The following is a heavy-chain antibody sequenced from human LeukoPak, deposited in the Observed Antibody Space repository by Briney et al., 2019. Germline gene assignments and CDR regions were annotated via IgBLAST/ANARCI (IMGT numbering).Heavy chain of an antibody. CDR1: GCTFSSYA. V-gene: IGHV3-23*01. J-gene: IGHJ4*02. Sequence: PGWSLRLSCAASGCTFSSYAMSWVRQAPGKGLEWVSASSGSGGSTYYAGSVKGRFTISRDNSKNTLYLQMNSPRAEDTAVYYCAKEVRLAVAVDYWGQGTLVTVSS. D-gene: IGHD6-19*01. CDR2: SSGSGGST. CDR3: AKEVRLAVAVDY.